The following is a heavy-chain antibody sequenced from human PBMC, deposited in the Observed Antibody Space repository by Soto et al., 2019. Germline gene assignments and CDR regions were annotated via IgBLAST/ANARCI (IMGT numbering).Heavy chain of an antibody. V-gene: IGHV1-3*01. CDR3: ARDARKYMNPQAWFDP. CDR2: INAGNGNT. D-gene: IGHD5-18*01. J-gene: IGHJ5*02. Sequence: QVQLVQSGAEVKKPGASVKVSCKASGYTFTSYAMHWVRQAPGQRLEWMGWINAGNGNTKYSQKFQGRVTITRDTSASTAYMELSSLRSEDTAVYYCARDARKYMNPQAWFDPWGQGTLVTVSS. CDR1: GYTFTSYA.